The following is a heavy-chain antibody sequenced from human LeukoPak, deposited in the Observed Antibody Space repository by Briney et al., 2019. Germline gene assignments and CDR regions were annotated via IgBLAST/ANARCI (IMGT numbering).Heavy chain of an antibody. CDR2: ISSSSSTI. D-gene: IGHD1-26*01. CDR3: ARTLVGATRPYYFDY. J-gene: IGHJ4*02. CDR1: GFTFSSYS. V-gene: IGHV3-48*01. Sequence: WGSLRLSCAASGFTFSSYSMNWVGQAPGKGLEWVSYISSSSSTIYYADSVKGRFTISRDNAKNSLYLQMNSLRAEDTAVYYCARTLVGATRPYYFDYWGQGTLVTVSS.